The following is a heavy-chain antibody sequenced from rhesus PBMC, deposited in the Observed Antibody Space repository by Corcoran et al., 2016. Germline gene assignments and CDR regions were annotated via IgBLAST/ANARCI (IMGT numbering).Heavy chain of an antibody. CDR3: ARLAVVCLPLLDY. V-gene: IGHV3-115*02. J-gene: IGHJ4*01. D-gene: IGHD2-39*01. CDR1: GFTFSGYE. Sequence: EVQLAESGGGLVQPGGSLRLSCAASGFTFSGYEMHWDRHAPGKGLESVSVIGAVSSSTHYAVSVKGRFTISRDNAKNSLSLQMDSLRAEDTAVYYCARLAVVCLPLLDYWGQGVLVTVSS. CDR2: IGAVSSST.